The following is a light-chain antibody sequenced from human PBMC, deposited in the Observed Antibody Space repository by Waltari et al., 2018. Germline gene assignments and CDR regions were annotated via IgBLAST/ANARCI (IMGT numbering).Light chain of an antibody. CDR2: NAH. J-gene: IGLJ3*02. CDR1: RSTIGRYS. CDR3: ATWDGSLSSWV. V-gene: IGLV1-47*01. Sequence: QSVLTQPPSASGTPGQRVPIFCSGSRSTIGRYSVYWYQQLPGTAPKLLMFNAHHRPSGVPDRFSGSKSGTSASLAISGLRSEDEADYYCATWDGSLSSWVFGGGTKLTVL.